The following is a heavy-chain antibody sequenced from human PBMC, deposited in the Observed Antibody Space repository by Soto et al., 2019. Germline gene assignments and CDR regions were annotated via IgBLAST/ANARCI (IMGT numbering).Heavy chain of an antibody. D-gene: IGHD2-2*02. J-gene: IGHJ5*02. CDR3: ARAGLPSTLQITWFDP. Sequence: SVKVSGKASGGTFSTYAIGWVRQAPGQGLEWMGGIIPIFGSTKYAQRFQGRVTITADKSTSTAYMELSSLRSEDTAVYYCARAGLPSTLQITWFDPLGMGTPFTISS. V-gene: IGHV1-69*06. CDR2: IIPIFGST. CDR1: GGTFSTYA.